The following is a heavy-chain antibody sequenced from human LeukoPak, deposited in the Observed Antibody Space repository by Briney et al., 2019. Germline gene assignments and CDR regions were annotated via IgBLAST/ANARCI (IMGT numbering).Heavy chain of an antibody. CDR2: IYSGGST. Sequence: GVTLRLSCAASGFTVSSNYMSWVRQAPGKGLEWVSVIYSGGSTYYADSVKGRFTISRDNSKNTLYLQMNSLRAEDTAVYYCARDVVRGVYFDYWGQGTLVTVSS. J-gene: IGHJ4*02. V-gene: IGHV3-53*01. CDR1: GFTVSSNY. D-gene: IGHD3-10*01. CDR3: ARDVVRGVYFDY.